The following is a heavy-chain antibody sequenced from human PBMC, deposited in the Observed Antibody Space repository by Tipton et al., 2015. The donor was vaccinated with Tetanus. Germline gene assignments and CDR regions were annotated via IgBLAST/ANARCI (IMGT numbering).Heavy chain of an antibody. CDR3: ARIVVPEGMDV. CDR2: IYYSGST. J-gene: IGHJ6*02. Sequence: TLSLTCTVSGGSISSYYWSWIRQPPGKGLEWIGYIYYSGSTNYNPSLKSRVTISVDTSKNQFSLKLSSVTAADTAVYYCARIVVPEGMDVWGQGTTVTVSS. CDR1: GGSISSYY. D-gene: IGHD2-2*01. V-gene: IGHV4-59*01.